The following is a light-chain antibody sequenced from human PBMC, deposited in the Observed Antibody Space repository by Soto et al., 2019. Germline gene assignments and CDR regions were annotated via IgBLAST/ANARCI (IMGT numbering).Light chain of an antibody. J-gene: IGKJ2*01. CDR2: LGL. Sequence: EIVMTQSPPSLTVTPGEPASISCRSCQRLLHSNGNIFLDGYLQRLGQSPQLLIYLGLNRASVVPDRISGSVAGTDVTLQSSRVEAEDVGVYYCMQALLTPYTFGQGTKLEIK. V-gene: IGKV2-28*01. CDR1: QRLLHSNGNIF. CDR3: MQALLTPYT.